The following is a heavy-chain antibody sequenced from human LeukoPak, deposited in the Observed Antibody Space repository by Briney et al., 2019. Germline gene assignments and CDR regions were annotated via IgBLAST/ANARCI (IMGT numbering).Heavy chain of an antibody. Sequence: SQTLSLTCAISGDSVSSNSAAWNWITQSPSRGLEWLGSTYYRSKWYNDYAVSVKSRITINPDTSKNPFSLQLNPVTPEETAVYSCARDSSASYSSGWYGGSAAFDIWGQGTMVTVSS. CDR1: GDSVSSNSAA. CDR2: TYYRSKWYN. J-gene: IGHJ3*02. D-gene: IGHD6-13*01. CDR3: ARDSSASYSSGWYGGSAAFDI. V-gene: IGHV6-1*01.